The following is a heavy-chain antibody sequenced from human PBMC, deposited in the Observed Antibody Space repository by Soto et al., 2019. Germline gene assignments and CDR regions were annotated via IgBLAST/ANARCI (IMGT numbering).Heavy chain of an antibody. V-gene: IGHV1-69*01. CDR3: ASDVVLSTAGDS. D-gene: IGHD2-8*02. CDR1: GGTFSTSS. J-gene: IGHJ4*02. CDR2: IIPIFTRT. Sequence: QLQLVQSGTEVKEPGSSVKVSCKASGGTFSTSSFVWVRQGPGQGLEWMGGIIPIFTRTNFAQKFQGRVTFSADESTRTTYMELRSLTSEDTAIYYCASDVVLSTAGDSWGQGTLVTVSS.